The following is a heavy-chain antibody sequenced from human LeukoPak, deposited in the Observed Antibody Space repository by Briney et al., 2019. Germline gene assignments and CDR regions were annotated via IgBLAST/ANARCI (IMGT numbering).Heavy chain of an antibody. J-gene: IGHJ4*02. V-gene: IGHV1-18*01. D-gene: IGHD2-21*02. CDR2: ISAYNGNT. CDR1: GGTFSSYG. Sequence: WASVKVSCKASGGTFSSYGISWVRQAPGQGLEWMGWISAYNGNTNYAQKLQGRVTITADESTSTAYMELRSLRSDDTAVYYCARGPPKEGGDCYSDYWGQGTLVTVSS. CDR3: ARGPPKEGGDCYSDY.